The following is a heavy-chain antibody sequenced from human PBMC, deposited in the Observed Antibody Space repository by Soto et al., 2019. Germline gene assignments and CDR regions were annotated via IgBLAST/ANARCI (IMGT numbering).Heavy chain of an antibody. Sequence: GGSLTPSCAASGFTFNSYAMNWVRQAPAKGRAWLYDIGTDGNTYYANSVKGRFTITRDNSRTTLYLQMNSLRVEDTALYYCVREYPATRPFDYWVQGTLVTVSS. CDR1: GFTFNSYA. V-gene: IGHV3-23*01. CDR3: VREYPATRPFDY. J-gene: IGHJ4*01. CDR2: IGTDGNT. D-gene: IGHD2-2*01.